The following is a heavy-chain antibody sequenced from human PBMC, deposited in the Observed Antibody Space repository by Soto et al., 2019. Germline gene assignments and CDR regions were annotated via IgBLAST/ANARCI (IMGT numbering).Heavy chain of an antibody. D-gene: IGHD2-15*01. CDR1: GGSISSYY. Sequence: SETLSLTCTVSGGSISSYYWSWIRQPPGKGLEWIGYIYYSGSTSYNPSLKSRVTISVDTSKNQFSLKLSSVTAADTAVYYCARRYGGTFDYWGQGTLVTVSS. V-gene: IGHV4-59*08. CDR3: ARRYGGTFDY. J-gene: IGHJ4*02. CDR2: IYYSGST.